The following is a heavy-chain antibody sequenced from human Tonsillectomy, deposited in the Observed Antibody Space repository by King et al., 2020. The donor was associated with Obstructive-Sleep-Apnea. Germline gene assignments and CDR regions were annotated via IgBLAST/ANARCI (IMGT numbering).Heavy chain of an antibody. Sequence: VQLVESGGGLVQPGGSLRLSCTVSGISFSNYWMSWVRQAPGKGLEWVANIKKDGSERYYVDAVKGRFTISRDNAKNSIFLQMNSLRGEDTAVYFCALITGSDYWGQGTMVTVSS. CDR3: ALITGSDY. V-gene: IGHV3-7*01. CDR1: GISFSNYW. CDR2: IKKDGSER. D-gene: IGHD1-1*01. J-gene: IGHJ4*02.